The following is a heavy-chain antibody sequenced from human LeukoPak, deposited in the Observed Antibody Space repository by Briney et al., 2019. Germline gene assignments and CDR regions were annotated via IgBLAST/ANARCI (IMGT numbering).Heavy chain of an antibody. J-gene: IGHJ2*01. D-gene: IGHD6-13*01. CDR2: IYSGGST. CDR3: ASLPGGKTAALEFDL. V-gene: IGHV3-66*01. Sequence: GGSLRLSCAASGFTVSSNYMSWVRQAPGKGLEWVSVIYSGGSTYYADSVKGRFTISRDNSKNTLYLQMNSLRADDTAVYYCASLPGGKTAALEFDLRGRGTLVTVSS. CDR1: GFTVSSNY.